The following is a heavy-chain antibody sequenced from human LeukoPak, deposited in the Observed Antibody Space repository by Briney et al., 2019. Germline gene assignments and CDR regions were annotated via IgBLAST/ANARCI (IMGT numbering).Heavy chain of an antibody. D-gene: IGHD3-10*02. CDR2: INHSGST. Sequence: PSETLSLTCAVYGRSFSGYYWSWIRQPPGKGLEWIGEINHSGSTNYNPSLKSRVTISVDTSKNQFSLKLSSVAAADTAVYYCARLCPWFDPWGQGTLVTVSS. V-gene: IGHV4-34*01. J-gene: IGHJ5*02. CDR3: ARLCPWFDP. CDR1: GRSFSGYY.